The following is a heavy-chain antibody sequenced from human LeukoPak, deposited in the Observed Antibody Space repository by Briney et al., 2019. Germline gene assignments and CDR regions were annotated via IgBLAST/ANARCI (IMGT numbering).Heavy chain of an antibody. J-gene: IGHJ4*02. D-gene: IGHD4-23*01. CDR2: ITISGGTT. CDR1: GFAFSNHA. V-gene: IGHV3-23*01. Sequence: GGSLRLSCAASGFAFSNHAMSWVRQAPGKGLEWVSSITISGGTTYYADSVKGRFTISRENSKSTLYLQMNSLRAEDTAVYYCAIPPDYGSYGGNSGLLVYWGQGTLVTVSS. CDR3: AIPPDYGSYGGNSGLLVY.